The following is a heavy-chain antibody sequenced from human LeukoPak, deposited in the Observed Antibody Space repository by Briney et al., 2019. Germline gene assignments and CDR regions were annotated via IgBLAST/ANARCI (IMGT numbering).Heavy chain of an antibody. D-gene: IGHD3-10*01. V-gene: IGHV3-21*06. CDR2: ISDSSRSM. J-gene: IGHJ4*02. CDR1: GFTFRSYS. Sequence: GGSLRLSCAASGFTFRSYSMSWLRQAPGKGLEWVSSISDSSRSMDYADSVKGRFTISRDNSKSSLFLQMNSLRAEDAAVYYCARDYSATGSLDYWGQGTLVTVSS. CDR3: ARDYSATGSLDY.